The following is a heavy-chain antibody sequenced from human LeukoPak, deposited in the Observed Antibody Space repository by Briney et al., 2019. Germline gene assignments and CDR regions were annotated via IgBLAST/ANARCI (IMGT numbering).Heavy chain of an antibody. J-gene: IGHJ6*03. CDR2: INPNSGGT. Sequence: GASVKVSCKASGYTFGAYYMYWVRQAPGQGLEWMGWINPNSGGTNYAQKFQGRVTMTRDTSISTAYMELSRLRSDDTAVYYCARVGGIVGATTGPDYYYYYMDVWGEGTTVTVSS. CDR1: GYTFGAYY. CDR3: ARVGGIVGATTGPDYYYYYMDV. D-gene: IGHD1-26*01. V-gene: IGHV1-2*02.